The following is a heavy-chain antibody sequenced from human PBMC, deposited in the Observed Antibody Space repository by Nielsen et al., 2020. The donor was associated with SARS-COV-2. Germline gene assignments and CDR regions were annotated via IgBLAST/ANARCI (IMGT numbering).Heavy chain of an antibody. CDR1: GFTFDDYT. D-gene: IGHD6-6*01. V-gene: IGHV3-43*01. CDR2: ISWDGAST. Sequence: GESLKISCAASGFTFDDYTMHWVRQPPGKGLEWVSLISWDGASTYYGDSVRGRFTISRDNRKNSLFLQMNSLRTEDTALYYCAKGFSSSSRDYMNVWGKGPTVTVSS. CDR3: AKGFSSSSRDYMNV. J-gene: IGHJ6*03.